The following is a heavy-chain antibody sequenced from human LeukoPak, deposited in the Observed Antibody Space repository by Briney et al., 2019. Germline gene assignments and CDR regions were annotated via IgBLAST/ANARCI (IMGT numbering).Heavy chain of an antibody. CDR2: IYHGDSET. CDR1: GYSFTSHW. CDR3: ARQTTTAVPFDY. J-gene: IGHJ4*02. Sequence: GESLMISCKGSGYSFTSHWIGWVRQMPGKGLEWMGIIYHGDSETRYSPSFQGHVTISADKSISTAYPQWSRLKASDTAFYYCARQTTTAVPFDYWGQGTLVTVSS. D-gene: IGHD4-23*01. V-gene: IGHV5-51*01.